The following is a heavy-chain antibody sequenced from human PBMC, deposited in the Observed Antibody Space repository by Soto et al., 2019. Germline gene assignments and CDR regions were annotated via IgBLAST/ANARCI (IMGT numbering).Heavy chain of an antibody. CDR3: AREATDGYNYLYYYGMDV. J-gene: IGHJ6*02. CDR2: IYCSGST. D-gene: IGHD5-12*01. Sequence: PSETLSLTCTVSAGSVSSGSYYWSWIRQPPGKGLEWIGYIYCSGSTNYNPSLKSRVTISVDTSKNQFSLKLSSVTAADTAVYYCAREATDGYNYLYYYGMDVWGQGTTVTVS. V-gene: IGHV4-61*01. CDR1: AGSVSSGSYY.